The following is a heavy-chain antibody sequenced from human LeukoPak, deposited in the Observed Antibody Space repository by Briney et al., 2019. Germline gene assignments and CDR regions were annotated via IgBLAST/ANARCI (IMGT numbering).Heavy chain of an antibody. V-gene: IGHV3-23*01. D-gene: IGHD5-12*01. Sequence: SGGSLRLSCAVSGFTFRSYAMNWVRQAPGEGLEWVAAITADGGSTHYTTSVKGRFIISRDTPKNTLSLQMNNLRAEDTAVYFCARVWLRDYMDVWGEGTTVSVSS. J-gene: IGHJ6*03. CDR3: ARVWLRDYMDV. CDR2: ITADGGST. CDR1: GFTFRSYA.